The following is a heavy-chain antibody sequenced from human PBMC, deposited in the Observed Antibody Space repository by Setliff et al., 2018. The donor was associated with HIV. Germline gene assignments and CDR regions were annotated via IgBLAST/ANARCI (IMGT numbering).Heavy chain of an antibody. CDR3: RSSAWYGGDAFDL. CDR2: INHSGST. Sequence: PSETLSLTCAVYGESFSGCHWSWIRQPPGKGLEWIGEINHSGSTSYNPSLKSRVTISLDTSKSHFSLRLNSVTAADTAVYYCRSSAWYGGDAFDLWGQGTMVTVSS. CDR1: GESFSGCH. D-gene: IGHD6-19*01. J-gene: IGHJ3*01. V-gene: IGHV4-34*01.